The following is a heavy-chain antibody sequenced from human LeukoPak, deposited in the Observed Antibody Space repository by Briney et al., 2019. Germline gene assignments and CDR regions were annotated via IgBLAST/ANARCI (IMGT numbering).Heavy chain of an antibody. D-gene: IGHD6-19*01. CDR1: GGTFSSYA. V-gene: IGHV1-69*04. CDR2: IIPILGIA. Sequence: SVKVSCKASGGTFSSYAISWVRQAPGQGLEWMGRIIPILGIANYAQKFQGRVTITADKSTSTAYMELSSLRSEDTAVYYCARAHSSGWVPFDPWGQGTLVTVSS. J-gene: IGHJ5*02. CDR3: ARAHSSGWVPFDP.